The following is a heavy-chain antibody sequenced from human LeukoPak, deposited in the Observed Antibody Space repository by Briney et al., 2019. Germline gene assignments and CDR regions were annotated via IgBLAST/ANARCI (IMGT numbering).Heavy chain of an antibody. V-gene: IGHV1-2*02. D-gene: IGHD3-22*01. CDR1: GYTFTGYH. CDR2: INTNNGGT. CDR3: TSNSDTSAYYAFDF. Sequence: ASVKVSCKASGYTFTGYHMHWVRQAPGQGLEWMGWINTNNGGTNYAQKFQGRVTMTRDTSISTGYMGLSRLTSDDTAVYYCTSNSDTSAYYAFDFWGQGTMVTVSS. J-gene: IGHJ3*01.